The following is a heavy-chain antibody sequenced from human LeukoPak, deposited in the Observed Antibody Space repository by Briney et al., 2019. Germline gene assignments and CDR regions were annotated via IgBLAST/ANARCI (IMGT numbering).Heavy chain of an antibody. CDR3: ARDNIVVVPAAKYYYYYYMDV. CDR1: GFTFSDYY. V-gene: IGHV3-11*01. D-gene: IGHD2-2*01. Sequence: PGGSLRLSCAASGFTFSDYYMSWIRQAPGKGLEWVSYISSSGSTIYYADSVKGRFTISRDNAKNSLHLQMNSLRAEDTAVYYCARDNIVVVPAAKYYYYYYMDVWGKGTTVTVSS. CDR2: ISSSGSTI. J-gene: IGHJ6*03.